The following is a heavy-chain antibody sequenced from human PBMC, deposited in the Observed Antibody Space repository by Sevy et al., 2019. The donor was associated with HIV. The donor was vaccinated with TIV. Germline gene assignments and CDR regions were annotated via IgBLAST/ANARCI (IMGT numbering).Heavy chain of an antibody. Sequence: ASVKVSCKASGYTFTSYGISWVRQAPGQGLEWMAWISAYNGNTNYAQKLQGRVTMTTDTSTSTAYMELRSLRSDDTAMYYCARGAAVAGRGEYFQHWGQGTLVTVSS. CDR3: ARGAAVAGRGEYFQH. J-gene: IGHJ1*01. V-gene: IGHV1-18*04. CDR1: GYTFTSYG. D-gene: IGHD6-19*01. CDR2: ISAYNGNT.